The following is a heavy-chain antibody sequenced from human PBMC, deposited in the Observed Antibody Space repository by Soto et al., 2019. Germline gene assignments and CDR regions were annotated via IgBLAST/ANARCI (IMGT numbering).Heavy chain of an antibody. D-gene: IGHD1-20*01. Sequence: PSETLSLTCAVYGGSFSGYYWSWIRQPPGKGLEWIGEINHSGSTKYNPSHKSRVTISVEKTKNQISLKLSSMTAADTAVYYCARHKTMYIFDPWGQGTLVTVSS. CDR1: GGSFSGYY. J-gene: IGHJ5*02. CDR3: ARHKTMYIFDP. V-gene: IGHV4-34*01. CDR2: INHSGST.